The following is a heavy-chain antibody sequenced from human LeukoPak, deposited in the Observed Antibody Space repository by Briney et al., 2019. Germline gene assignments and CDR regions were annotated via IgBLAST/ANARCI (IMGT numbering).Heavy chain of an antibody. Sequence: SGTLSLTCAVSGGSISSNNWWSWVRQPPGEGLEWIGEIYHNGASNSNPSLKSRITISVDKSKNQFSLKLSSVTAADTAVYYCARKRGYSAYGQLAFDYWGQGTLVTVSS. CDR3: ARKRGYSAYGQLAFDY. V-gene: IGHV4-4*02. CDR1: GGSISSNNW. J-gene: IGHJ4*02. CDR2: IYHNGAS. D-gene: IGHD5-12*01.